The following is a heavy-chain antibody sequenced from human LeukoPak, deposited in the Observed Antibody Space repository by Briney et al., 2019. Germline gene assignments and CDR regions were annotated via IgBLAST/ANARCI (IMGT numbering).Heavy chain of an antibody. V-gene: IGHV3-23*01. CDR2: ISGSGGST. D-gene: IGHD3-22*01. CDR3: AKDKDYYDSSGNFGNPTVFDY. CDR1: GFTFNSYA. Sequence: PGGSLRLSRAASGFTFNSYAMDWVRQAPGKGLEWVSAISGSGGSTYYADSVKGRFTISRDNSQNTLYLQVNSLRAEDTAVYYCAKDKDYYDSSGNFGNPTVFDYWGQGTLVTVSS. J-gene: IGHJ4*02.